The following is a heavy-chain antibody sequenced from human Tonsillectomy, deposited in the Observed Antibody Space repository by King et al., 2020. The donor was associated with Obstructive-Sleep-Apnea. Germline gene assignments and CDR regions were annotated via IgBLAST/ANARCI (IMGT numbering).Heavy chain of an antibody. D-gene: IGHD3-10*01. J-gene: IGHJ5*02. V-gene: IGHV4-59*01. CDR1: GCSISTYY. Sequence: LQLQESGPGLVKPSETLSLTCTVSGCSISTYYWSWLRQPPGKRLEWIGYIYYSGSSNYNPSLKRHVSISVDTSQNPFTLKLTSVTAADTAVYYCARSPYSSGIIDYFDPWGQGTLVTVSS. CDR2: IYYSGSS. CDR3: ARSPYSSGIIDYFDP.